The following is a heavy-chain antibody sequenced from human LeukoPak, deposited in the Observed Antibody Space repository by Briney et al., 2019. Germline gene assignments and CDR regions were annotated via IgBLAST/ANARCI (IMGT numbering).Heavy chain of an antibody. V-gene: IGHV4-34*01. Sequence: SETLSLTCAVHGTSFSGYYWSWISQTPGKGLQWIGEITHSGSINYNPSLKSRVTISVDTSKNQFSLEFNSLTAADTAIYYCARGQYCDLIRCYSAGRNFDQWGQGTLVTVSS. CDR1: GTSFSGYY. J-gene: IGHJ4*02. CDR3: ARGQYCDLIRCYSAGRNFDQ. D-gene: IGHD2-15*01. CDR2: ITHSGSI.